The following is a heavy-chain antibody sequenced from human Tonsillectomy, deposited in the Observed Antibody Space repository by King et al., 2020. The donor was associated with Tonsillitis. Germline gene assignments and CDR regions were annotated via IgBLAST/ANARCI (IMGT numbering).Heavy chain of an antibody. D-gene: IGHD1-1*01. CDR1: GFPFGGYG. V-gene: IGHV3-33*05. Sequence: VQLVESGGGVVQPGRSLRLSCAVSGFPFGGYGMHWVRQAPGKGLEWVAVISYDGYNKYYEDYVKGRFTISRDNSKNTLYLQMNTLRAEDTAVYYCARDLYNHYFDYWGQGTLVTVSS. CDR3: ARDLYNHYFDY. J-gene: IGHJ4*02. CDR2: ISYDGYNK.